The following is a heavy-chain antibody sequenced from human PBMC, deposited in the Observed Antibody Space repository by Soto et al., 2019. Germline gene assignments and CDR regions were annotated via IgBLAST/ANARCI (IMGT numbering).Heavy chain of an antibody. CDR2: IWYDGSNK. J-gene: IGHJ5*02. V-gene: IGHV3-33*01. CDR1: GFNFSSYG. CDR3: ARSGYYSWFDP. D-gene: IGHD1-1*01. Sequence: QVQLVEYGGGVVQTGRSLRLSCAASGFNFSSYGMNWVRQAPGKGLEWVAVIWYDGSNKYYADSVKGLFTISRDNSKNKLYLQMNSLSAEATAVYYCARSGYYSWFDPWGQGTLVTVSS.